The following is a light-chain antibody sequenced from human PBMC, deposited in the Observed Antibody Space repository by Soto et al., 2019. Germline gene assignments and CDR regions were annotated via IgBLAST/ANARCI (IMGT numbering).Light chain of an antibody. V-gene: IGKV3-11*01. CDR2: AAS. Sequence: EIVLTQSPATLSLSPGERATLSCRASQSVSSYLAWYQQKPGQAPSLLIYAASNRATGIPARFSGSGSGTDFTLTISSLEPEDFAVYYCQQRSHWPPITFGQGTRLEMK. CDR1: QSVSSY. J-gene: IGKJ5*01. CDR3: QQRSHWPPIT.